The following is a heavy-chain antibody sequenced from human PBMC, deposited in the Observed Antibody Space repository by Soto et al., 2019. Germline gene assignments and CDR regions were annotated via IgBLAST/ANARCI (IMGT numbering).Heavy chain of an antibody. J-gene: IGHJ5*02. CDR2: INHSGST. CDR1: GGSFSGYY. Sequence: SETLSLTCAVYGGSFSGYYWSWIRQPPGKGLEWIGEINHSGSTNYNPSLKNRVTISVDTSKNQFSLKLSSVTAADTAVYYCARLFKGYCSGGSCYASRALRWFDPWGQGTLVTVSS. D-gene: IGHD2-15*01. CDR3: ARLFKGYCSGGSCYASRALRWFDP. V-gene: IGHV4-34*01.